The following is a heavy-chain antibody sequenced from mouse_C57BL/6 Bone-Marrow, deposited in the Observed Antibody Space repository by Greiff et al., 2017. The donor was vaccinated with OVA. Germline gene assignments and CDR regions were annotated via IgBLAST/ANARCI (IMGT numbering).Heavy chain of an antibody. Sequence: QVQLQQPGAELVKPGASVKMSCKASGYTFTSYWITWVKQRPGQGLEWIGDIYPGSGSTNYNEKFKSKATLPVDTSSSTAYMQLSSLTAEESAVYYCARETPCYGSSYWYFDVWGTGTTVTVSS. CDR1: GYTFTSYW. D-gene: IGHD1-1*01. J-gene: IGHJ1*03. V-gene: IGHV1-55*01. CDR2: IYPGSGST. CDR3: ARETPCYGSSYWYFDV.